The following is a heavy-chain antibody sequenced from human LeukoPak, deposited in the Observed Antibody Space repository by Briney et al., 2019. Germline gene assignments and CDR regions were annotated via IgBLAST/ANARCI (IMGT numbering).Heavy chain of an antibody. Sequence: GGSLRLSCAASGFTFSSYTMSWVRQAPGKGLEWVSSISSSSSYIYYADSVKGRFTISRDNAKNSLYLQMSSLRAEDTAVYYCARDWYSGYGYYFNYWGQGTLVTVSS. D-gene: IGHD5-12*01. V-gene: IGHV3-21*01. CDR2: ISSSSSYI. CDR3: ARDWYSGYGYYFNY. CDR1: GFTFSSYT. J-gene: IGHJ4*02.